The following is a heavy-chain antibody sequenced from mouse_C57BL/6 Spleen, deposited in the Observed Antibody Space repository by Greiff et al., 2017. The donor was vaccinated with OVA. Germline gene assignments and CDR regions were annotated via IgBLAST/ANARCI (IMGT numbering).Heavy chain of an antibody. D-gene: IGHD2-4*01. J-gene: IGHJ2*01. CDR2: INYDGSST. V-gene: IGHV5-16*01. CDR3: ARGGGDDYDVYFDY. CDR1: GFTFSDYY. Sequence: EVKLVESEGGLVQPGSSMKLSCTASGFTFSDYYMAWVRQVPEKGLEWVANINYDGSSTYYLDSLKSRFIISSDNAKNILYLQMSSLKSEDTATYYCARGGGDDYDVYFDYWGQGTTLTVSS.